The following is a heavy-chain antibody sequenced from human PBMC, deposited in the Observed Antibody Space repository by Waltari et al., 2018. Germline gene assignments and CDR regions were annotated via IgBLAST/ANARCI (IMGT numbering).Heavy chain of an antibody. V-gene: IGHV1-2*06. J-gene: IGHJ5*01. CDR1: GYTFTGYY. CDR2: ANPDSGGT. Sequence: QVQLVQSGAEEKKPGASVKVSCKASGYTFTGYYMHGVQQAPEKGLEWMERANPDSGGTTFAQRLLGRVTRTRDTSTSPAYMGLSSLVSDVSAVYYCARDFLGWYCSGGSCFGAWGQGTLVTVSS. CDR3: ARDFLGWYCSGGSCFGA. D-gene: IGHD2-15*01.